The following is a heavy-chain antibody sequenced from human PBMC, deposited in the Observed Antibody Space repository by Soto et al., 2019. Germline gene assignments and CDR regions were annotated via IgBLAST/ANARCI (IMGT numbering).Heavy chain of an antibody. V-gene: IGHV3-48*03. Sequence: GGSLRLSCAASGFTFSSYEMNWVRQAPGKGLEWVSYISSSGSTIYYADSVKGRFTISRDNAKNSLYLQMNSLRAEDTAVYYCARGAPSLTGALDYWGQGTLVTVSS. J-gene: IGHJ4*01. D-gene: IGHD7-27*01. CDR3: ARGAPSLTGALDY. CDR2: ISSSGSTI. CDR1: GFTFSSYE.